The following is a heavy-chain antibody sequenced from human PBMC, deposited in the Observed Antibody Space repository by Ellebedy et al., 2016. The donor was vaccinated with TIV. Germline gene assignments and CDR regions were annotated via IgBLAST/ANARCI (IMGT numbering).Heavy chain of an antibody. D-gene: IGHD2-21*01. CDR1: GYTFTSYG. CDR3: ARPTQSTYCGGDCSYGMDV. Sequence: AASVKVSCKTSGYTFTSYGISWVRQAPGQGLEWMGWISADNGNTNYAQRLQGRVTMTTDTSTSTAYMELRGLRSDDTAVYYCARPTQSTYCGGDCSYGMDVWGQGTTVTVSS. V-gene: IGHV1-18*04. J-gene: IGHJ6*02. CDR2: ISADNGNT.